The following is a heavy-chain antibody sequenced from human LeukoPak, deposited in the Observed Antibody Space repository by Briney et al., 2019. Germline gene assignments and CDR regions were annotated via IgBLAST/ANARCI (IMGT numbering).Heavy chain of an antibody. V-gene: IGHV3-64*01. D-gene: IGHD1/OR15-1a*01. CDR3: ARDSNWNNGGFDY. CDR2: ISSNGGST. Sequence: GGSLRLSCAASGFTFSSYAMHWVRQAPGKGLEYVSAISSNGGSTYYANSVKGRFTISRDNSKNTLYLQMGSLRAEDMAVYYCARDSNWNNGGFDYWGQGTLVTVSA. CDR1: GFTFSSYA. J-gene: IGHJ4*02.